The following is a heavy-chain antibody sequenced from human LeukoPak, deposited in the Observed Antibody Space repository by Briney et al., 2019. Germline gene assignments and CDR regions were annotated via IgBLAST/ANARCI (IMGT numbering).Heavy chain of an antibody. Sequence: ASVKVPCKASGYTFTGYYMHWVRQAPGQGLEWMGWINPNSGGTNYAQKFQGRVTMTRDTSISTAYMELSRLRSDDTAVYYCARDWGYSSGSPFDYWGQGTLVTVSS. CDR1: GYTFTGYY. CDR3: ARDWGYSSGSPFDY. J-gene: IGHJ4*02. CDR2: INPNSGGT. V-gene: IGHV1-2*02. D-gene: IGHD5-18*01.